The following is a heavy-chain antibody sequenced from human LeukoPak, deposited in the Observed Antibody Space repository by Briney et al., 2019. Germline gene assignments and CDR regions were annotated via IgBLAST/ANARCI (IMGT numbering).Heavy chain of an antibody. CDR2: INHSGST. V-gene: IGHV4-34*01. CDR1: GGSFSGYY. J-gene: IGHJ4*02. CDR3: ARVGGYFDKSGYFDY. Sequence: PSETLSLTCAVYGGSFSGYYWSWIRQPPGKGLEWIGEINHSGSTNYNPSLKSRVTISVDTSKDQFSLKLSSVTPADTAVYYCARVGGYFDKSGYFDYWGQGLLVTVSS. D-gene: IGHD3-22*01.